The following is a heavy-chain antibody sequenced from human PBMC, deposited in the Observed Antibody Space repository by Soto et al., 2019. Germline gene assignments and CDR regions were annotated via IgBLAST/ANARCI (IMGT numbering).Heavy chain of an antibody. CDR2: IYHGGST. V-gene: IGHV4-4*02. J-gene: IGHJ4*02. D-gene: IGHD3-9*01. CDR3: ARSITFDWLFFDN. CDR1: GGSISRSNW. Sequence: PSETLSLTCAVSGGSISRSNWWSWVRQSPGKGLEWIGEIYHGGSTNYNPSLKSRVTISVDKSKNQFSLKLSSLTVADTAVYYCARSITFDWLFFDNWGQGTLVTVSS.